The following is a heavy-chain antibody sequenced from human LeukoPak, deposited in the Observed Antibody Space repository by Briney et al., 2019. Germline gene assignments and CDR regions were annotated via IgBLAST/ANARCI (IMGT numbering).Heavy chain of an antibody. D-gene: IGHD5-24*01. CDR1: GGTFSSYA. J-gene: IGHJ4*02. V-gene: IGHV1-69*05. Sequence: GASVKLSCKASGGTFSSYAIGWVRQAPGQGLGWMGGITPIFGTANYAQKFQGRVTIPTDESTSTAYMELSSLRSDDTALYYCARAKMATSNFDYWGQGTLVSVSS. CDR2: ITPIFGTA. CDR3: ARAKMATSNFDY.